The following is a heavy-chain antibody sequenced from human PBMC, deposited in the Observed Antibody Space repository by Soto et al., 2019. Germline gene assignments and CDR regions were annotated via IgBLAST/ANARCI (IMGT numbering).Heavy chain of an antibody. V-gene: IGHV4-59*01. CDR1: GGSIGSYY. Sequence: PSKTLSLTCSVPGGSIGSYYWSWIRQPPGKGREWIGYINDGRTTSHNPSPAVRISISIDLAKRQLSLQVTSVTAADTAIYFYARDAPVYFAGSGPEGFDFWGPGARVTVSS. J-gene: IGHJ4*02. D-gene: IGHD5-12*01. CDR3: ARDAPVYFAGSGPEGFDF. CDR2: INDGRTT.